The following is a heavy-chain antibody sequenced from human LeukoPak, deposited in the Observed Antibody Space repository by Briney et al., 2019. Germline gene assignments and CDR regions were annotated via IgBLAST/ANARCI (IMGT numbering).Heavy chain of an antibody. D-gene: IGHD3-10*01. CDR3: AKRGVVIRVILVGFHKEAYYFDS. J-gene: IGHJ4*02. CDR2: ICGSGGVT. CDR1: GLTLSNYG. Sequence: GGTLRLSCAVSGLTLSNYGMSWVRQAPGKGLEWVAGICGSGGVTNYADSVKGRFTISRDSAKNTLYLQMNSLIAGDTAVYFCAKRGVVIRVILVGFHKEAYYFDSWGQGALVTVSS. V-gene: IGHV3-23*01.